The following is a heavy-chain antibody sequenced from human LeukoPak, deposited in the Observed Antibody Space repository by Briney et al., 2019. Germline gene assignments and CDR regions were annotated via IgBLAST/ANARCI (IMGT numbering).Heavy chain of an antibody. CDR3: ARERIVVVTAIREGFDY. CDR1: GGTFSSYA. J-gene: IGHJ4*02. CDR2: IIPIFGTA. D-gene: IGHD2-21*02. Sequence: GASVKVSCKASGGTFSSYAISWVRQAPGQGLEWMGGIIPIFGTANYAQKFQGRVTITADESTSTAYMELSSLRSEDTAVYYCARERIVVVTAIREGFDYWGQGTLVTVSS. V-gene: IGHV1-69*13.